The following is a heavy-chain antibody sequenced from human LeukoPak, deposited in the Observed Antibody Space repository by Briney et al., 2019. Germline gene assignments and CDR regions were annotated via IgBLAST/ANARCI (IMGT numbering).Heavy chain of an antibody. D-gene: IGHD3-9*01. J-gene: IGHJ3*02. V-gene: IGHV4-39*07. CDR1: GGSISSSSYY. CDR2: IYYSGST. CDR3: ARDNSTGDILTGYYAFDI. Sequence: SETLSLTCTVSGGSISSSSYYWGWIRQPPGKGLEWIGSIYYSGSTYYNPSLKSRVTISVDTSKNQFSLKLSSMTAADTAVYYCARDNSTGDILTGYYAFDIWGQGTMVTVSS.